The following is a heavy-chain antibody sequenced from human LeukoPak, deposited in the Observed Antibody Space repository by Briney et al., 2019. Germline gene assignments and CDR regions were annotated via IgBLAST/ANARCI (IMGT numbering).Heavy chain of an antibody. CDR3: ARGGTLFGYYYYMDV. D-gene: IGHD1-26*01. Sequence: SVTVSFTASGGTFSIYAISWVRQAPGQGDEGMGGIIPIFGTANYAQKFQGRVTITTDESTSTAYMELSSLRSEDTAVYYCARGGTLFGYYYYMDVWGKGTTVTVSS. CDR1: GGTFSIYA. J-gene: IGHJ6*03. CDR2: IIPIFGTA. V-gene: IGHV1-69*05.